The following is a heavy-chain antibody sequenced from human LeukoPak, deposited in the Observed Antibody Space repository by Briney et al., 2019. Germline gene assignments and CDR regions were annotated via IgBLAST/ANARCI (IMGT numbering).Heavy chain of an antibody. D-gene: IGHD3-22*01. J-gene: IGHJ4*02. V-gene: IGHV3-30*02. Sequence: GGSLRLSCAASGFTFSSSGMSWVRQAPGKGLEWVAFIRYDGSNKYYADSVKGRFTISRDNSKNTLYLQMNSLRAEDTAVYYCAKPGSSYSSGLSGPLNYWGQGTLVTVSS. CDR3: AKPGSSYSSGLSGPLNY. CDR1: GFTFSSSG. CDR2: IRYDGSNK.